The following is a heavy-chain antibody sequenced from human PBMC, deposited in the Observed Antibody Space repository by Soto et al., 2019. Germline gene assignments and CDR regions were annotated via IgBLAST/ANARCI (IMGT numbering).Heavy chain of an antibody. CDR1: GGSISSYY. D-gene: IGHD3-9*01. J-gene: IGHJ3*02. CDR3: ARSLRLTGENDAFDI. Sequence: SETLSLTCTVSGGSISSYYWSWIRQHPGKGLEWIGYIYYSGSTNYNPSLKSRVTISVDTSKNQFSLKLSSVTAADTAVYYCARSLRLTGENDAFDIWGQGTMVTVSS. CDR2: IYYSGST. V-gene: IGHV4-59*01.